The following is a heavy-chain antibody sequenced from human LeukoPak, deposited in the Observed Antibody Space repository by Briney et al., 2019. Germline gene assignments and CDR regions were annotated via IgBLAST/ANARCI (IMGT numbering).Heavy chain of an antibody. V-gene: IGHV3-33*01. D-gene: IGHD1-20*01. Sequence: PGGSLRLSCAASGFTFSSYGMHWVRQAPGKGLEWVAVIWYDGGNKYYSDSVKGRFTISRDNSKNTLSLQMNSLRAKDTAVYYCARDYNWNLQDWGQGTLVTVSS. CDR1: GFTFSSYG. CDR2: IWYDGGNK. J-gene: IGHJ4*02. CDR3: ARDYNWNLQD.